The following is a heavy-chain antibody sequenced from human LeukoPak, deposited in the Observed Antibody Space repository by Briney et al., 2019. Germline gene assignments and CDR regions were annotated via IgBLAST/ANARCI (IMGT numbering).Heavy chain of an antibody. CDR3: ARDVEVEMAMDY. J-gene: IGHJ4*02. CDR2: ISSSSSYI. D-gene: IGHD5-24*01. CDR1: GFTFSSYS. V-gene: IGHV3-21*01. Sequence: PGGSLRPSCAASGFTFSSYSMNWVRQAPGKGLEWVSSISSSSSYIYYADSVKGRFTISRDNAKNSLYLQMNSLRAEDTAVYYCARDVEVEMAMDYWGQGTLVTVSS.